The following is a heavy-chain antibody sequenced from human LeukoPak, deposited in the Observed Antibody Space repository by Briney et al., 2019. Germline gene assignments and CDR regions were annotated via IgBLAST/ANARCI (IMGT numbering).Heavy chain of an antibody. CDR2: IYSGGST. J-gene: IGHJ6*02. CDR1: GFTVSSNY. D-gene: IGHD6-19*01. CDR3: ARGGIAVAGIYYYYGMDV. Sequence: GGSLRLSCAASGFTVSSNYMSWVRQAPGKGLEWVSVIYSGGSTYYADSVKGRFTISRHNSKNTLYLQMNSLRAEDTAVYYCARGGIAVAGIYYYYGMDVWGQGTMVTVSS. V-gene: IGHV3-53*04.